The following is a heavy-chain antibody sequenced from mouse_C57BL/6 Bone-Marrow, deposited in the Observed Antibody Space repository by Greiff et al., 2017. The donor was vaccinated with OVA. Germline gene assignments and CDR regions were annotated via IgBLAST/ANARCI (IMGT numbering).Heavy chain of an antibody. CDR2: IRSKSSNYAT. D-gene: IGHD3-2*02. Sequence: EVQRVESGGGLVQPKGSLKLSCDASGFTFNTYAMHWVSQAPGKGLEWVASIRSKSSNYATYYADSVKDRFTISRDDSQSMLYLQMNNLKTEDTAMYYWVRVGAQAAYYAMDDWGQGTSVTVSS. J-gene: IGHJ4*01. CDR3: VRVGAQAAYYAMDD. CDR1: GFTFNTYA. V-gene: IGHV10-3*01.